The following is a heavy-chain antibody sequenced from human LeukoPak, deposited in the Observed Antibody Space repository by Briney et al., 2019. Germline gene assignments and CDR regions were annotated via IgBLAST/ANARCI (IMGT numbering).Heavy chain of an antibody. CDR3: ARHQTADY. Sequence: GESLKISCKGSGYTFTSYWIGWVRQMPGKGLEWMGIIFPRDSDTRYSPSFRGQVTISADKSISTAYLQWSSLKASDTAMYYRARHQTADYWGQGTLVTVSS. CDR2: IFPRDSDT. D-gene: IGHD5-18*01. V-gene: IGHV5-51*01. J-gene: IGHJ4*02. CDR1: GYTFTSYW.